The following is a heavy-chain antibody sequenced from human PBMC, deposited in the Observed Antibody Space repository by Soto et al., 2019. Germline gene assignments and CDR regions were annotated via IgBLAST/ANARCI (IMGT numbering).Heavy chain of an antibody. D-gene: IGHD3-9*01. Sequence: GESLKISCKGSGYSFTSYWIGWVRQMPGKGLEWMGIIHPGDSDTRYSPSFQGQVTISADKSISTAYLQWSSLKASDTAMYYCARQADILTGYSDYYYYMDVWGKGTTVTVSS. CDR2: IHPGDSDT. CDR1: GYSFTSYW. V-gene: IGHV5-51*01. J-gene: IGHJ6*03. CDR3: ARQADILTGYSDYYYYMDV.